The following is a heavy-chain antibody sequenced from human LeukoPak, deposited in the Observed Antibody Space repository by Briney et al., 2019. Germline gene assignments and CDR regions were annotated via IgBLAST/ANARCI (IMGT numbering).Heavy chain of an antibody. CDR1: GGTFSSYA. D-gene: IGHD2-15*01. CDR3: ARGSLRYCSGGSCHYFDY. J-gene: IGHJ4*02. CDR2: IIPIFGTA. V-gene: IGHV1-69*13. Sequence: SVKVSCKASGGTFSSYAISWVRQAPGQGLEWMGGIIPIFGTANYAQKFQGRVTITADEPTSTAYMELSSLRSEDTAVYYCARGSLRYCSGGSCHYFDYWGQGTLVTVSS.